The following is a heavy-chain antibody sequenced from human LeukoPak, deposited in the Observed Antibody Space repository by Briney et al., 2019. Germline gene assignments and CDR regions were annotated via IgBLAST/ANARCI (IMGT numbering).Heavy chain of an antibody. Sequence: SETLSLTCTVSGGSNSTYYWSWIRQPAGKGLEWIGHIYTSGSTNYNPSLKSRVTMSIDTSKNQFSLKLNSVTAADTAVYYCARQQLKTMASFDCWGQGTRVTVSS. J-gene: IGHJ4*02. CDR3: ARQQLKTMASFDC. CDR2: IYTSGST. V-gene: IGHV4-4*07. D-gene: IGHD4/OR15-4a*01. CDR1: GGSNSTYY.